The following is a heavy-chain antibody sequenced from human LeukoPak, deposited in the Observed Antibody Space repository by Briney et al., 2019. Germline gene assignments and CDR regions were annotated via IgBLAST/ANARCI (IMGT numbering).Heavy chain of an antibody. CDR2: ISGSGGST. J-gene: IGHJ3*02. V-gene: IGHV3-23*01. D-gene: IGHD3-3*01. CDR3: AKDYDFWSGTGPI. CDR1: GFTFSSYA. Sequence: PGGSLRLSCAASGFTFSSYAMSWVRQAPGKGPEWVSAISGSGGSTYYADSVKGRFTISRDNSKNTLYLQMNSLRAEDTAVYYCAKDYDFWSGTGPIWGQGTMVTVSS.